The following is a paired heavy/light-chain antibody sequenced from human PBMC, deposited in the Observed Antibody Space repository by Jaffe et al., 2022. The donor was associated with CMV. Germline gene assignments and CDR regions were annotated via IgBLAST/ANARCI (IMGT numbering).Light chain of an antibody. V-gene: IGKV3-11*01. Sequence: EIVLTQSPATLSLSPGERATLSCRASQSVSSYLAWYQQKPGQAPRLLIYDASNRATGIPARFSGSGSGTDFTLTISSLEPEDFAVYYCQQRSNWPPSFGPGTKVDIK. CDR3: QQRSNWPPS. CDR2: DAS. J-gene: IGKJ3*01. CDR1: QSVSSY.
Heavy chain of an antibody. CDR3: AREFGGGDSSGYYYRGNFDY. V-gene: IGHV4-59*01. D-gene: IGHD3-22*01. J-gene: IGHJ4*02. Sequence: QVQLQESGPGLVKPSETLSLTCTVSGGSISSYYWSWIRQPPGKGLEWIGYIYYSGSTNYNPSLKSRVTISVDTSKNQFSLKLSSVTAADTAVYYCAREFGGGDSSGYYYRGNFDYWGQGTLVTVSS. CDR1: GGSISSYY. CDR2: IYYSGST.